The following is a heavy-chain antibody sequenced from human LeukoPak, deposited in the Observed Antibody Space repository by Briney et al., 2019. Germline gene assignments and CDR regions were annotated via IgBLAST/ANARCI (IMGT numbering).Heavy chain of an antibody. Sequence: ASVKVSCKVSGYTLTELSMHWVRQAPGKGLEWMGGFDPEDGETIYAQKFQGRVTMTEDTSTDTAYMELSSLRSEDTAVYYCARGRVPAAIRRERGENASRYYYYYYMDVWGKGTTVTVSS. CDR2: FDPEDGET. CDR1: GYTLTELS. D-gene: IGHD2-2*02. J-gene: IGHJ6*03. V-gene: IGHV1-24*01. CDR3: ARGRVPAAIRRERGENASRYYYYYYMDV.